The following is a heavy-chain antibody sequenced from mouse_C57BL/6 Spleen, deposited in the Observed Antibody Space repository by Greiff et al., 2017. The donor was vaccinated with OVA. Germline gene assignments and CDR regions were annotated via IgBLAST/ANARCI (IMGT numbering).Heavy chain of an antibody. Sequence: VQLQQPGAELVMPGASVKLSCKASGYTFTSYWMHWVKQRPGQGLEWIGEIDPSDSYTNYNQKFKGKSTLTVDKSSSTAYMQISSLTSEDSAVYYCASYYYGPFDYWGQGTTLTVSS. V-gene: IGHV1-69*01. J-gene: IGHJ2*01. CDR2: IDPSDSYT. CDR3: ASYYYGPFDY. CDR1: GYTFTSYW. D-gene: IGHD1-1*01.